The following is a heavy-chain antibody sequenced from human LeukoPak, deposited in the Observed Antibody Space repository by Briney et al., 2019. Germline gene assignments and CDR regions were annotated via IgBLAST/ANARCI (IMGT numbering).Heavy chain of an antibody. Sequence: GGSLRLSCAASGFTFSSYAMHWVRQAPGKGLEWVAVISYDGSNKYSADSVKGRFTISRDNSKNTLYLQMNSLRAEDTAVYYCAKGTKRGIAVAGIFDYWGQGTLVTVSS. CDR3: AKGTKRGIAVAGIFDY. V-gene: IGHV3-30-3*01. CDR1: GFTFSSYA. J-gene: IGHJ4*02. CDR2: ISYDGSNK. D-gene: IGHD6-19*01.